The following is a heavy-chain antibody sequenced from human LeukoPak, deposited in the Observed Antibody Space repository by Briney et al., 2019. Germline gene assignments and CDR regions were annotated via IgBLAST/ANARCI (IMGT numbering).Heavy chain of an antibody. CDR3: AKIPFNSGWYSFDS. Sequence: GGSLRLSCAASGFTFSDYAMNWVRQAPGKGLEWVSSISGSGGSTYHADSVKGRFTISRDNSKNTLYLQMNSLRAEDTAVYFCAKIPFNSGWYSFDSWSQGTLVTVSS. V-gene: IGHV3-23*01. J-gene: IGHJ4*02. D-gene: IGHD6-19*01. CDR2: ISGSGGST. CDR1: GFTFSDYA.